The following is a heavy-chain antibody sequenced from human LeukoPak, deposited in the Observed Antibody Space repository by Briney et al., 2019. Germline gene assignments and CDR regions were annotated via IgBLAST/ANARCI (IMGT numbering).Heavy chain of an antibody. CDR3: ARLGVGTRQVVDY. Sequence: PSETLSLTCTVSGGSFSSYYWIWIRQPPGQGLELIGYIYSSGSTNYNPSLKSRVTISVDTSKNQFSLRLSSVTAADTAVYYCARLGVGTRQVVDYWGQGTLVTVSS. CDR1: GGSFSSYY. J-gene: IGHJ4*02. V-gene: IGHV4-59*01. CDR2: IYSSGST. D-gene: IGHD1-26*01.